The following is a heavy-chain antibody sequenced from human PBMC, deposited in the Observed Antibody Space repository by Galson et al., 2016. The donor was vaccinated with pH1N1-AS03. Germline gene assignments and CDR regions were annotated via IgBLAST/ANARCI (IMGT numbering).Heavy chain of an antibody. CDR1: GFTFSSYD. CDR2: INGAGSGT. D-gene: IGHD4-17*01. J-gene: IGHJ4*02. CDR3: GPNPEYGEGAY. V-gene: IGHV3-23*01. Sequence: SLRLSCAASGFTFSSYDMSWARQAPGKGLEWVSTINGAGSGTFYAESVKGRFTISRDNTRNSLYLQMNSLRVEETAIYYCGPNPEYGEGAYWGQGALVTVSS.